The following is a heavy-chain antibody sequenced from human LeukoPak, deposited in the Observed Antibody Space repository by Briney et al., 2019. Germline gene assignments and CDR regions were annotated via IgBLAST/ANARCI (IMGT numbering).Heavy chain of an antibody. D-gene: IGHD6-13*01. J-gene: IGHJ4*02. V-gene: IGHV3-7*05. CDR1: GFTFSTYW. CDR2: IKDDGSEK. CDR3: VAAGGY. Sequence: RTGGSLRLSCAASGFTFSTYWMNWVRQAPGRGLEWVASIKDDGSEKNYVDSVKGRFTISRDNANKSLCLQTNSLRAEDTAVYYCVAAGGYWGQGALVTVSS.